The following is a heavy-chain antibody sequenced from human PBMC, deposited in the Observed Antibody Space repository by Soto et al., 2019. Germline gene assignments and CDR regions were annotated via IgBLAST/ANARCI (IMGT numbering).Heavy chain of an antibody. D-gene: IGHD3-10*01. J-gene: IGHJ5*02. CDR1: GFTFSSYG. CDR2: ISYDGSNK. V-gene: IGHV3-30*18. CDR3: AKGGKGNYGSGRS. Sequence: QVQLVESGGGVVQPGRSLRLSCAASGFTFSSYGMHWVRQAPGKGLAWVAVISYDGSNKYYADSVKGRFTISRDNSKNTLYLQMNSLRAEDTDVYYGAKGGKGNYGSGRSWGQGTLVTVSS.